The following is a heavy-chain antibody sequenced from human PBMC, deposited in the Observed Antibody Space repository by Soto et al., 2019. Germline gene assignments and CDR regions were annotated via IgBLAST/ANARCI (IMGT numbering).Heavy chain of an antibody. V-gene: IGHV3-15*01. Sequence: GGSLRLSCAGSGFTFNNAWMSWVRQAPGKGLEWVGRIKKETDGGTTDYAASVKGRFSISRDDSKNTVFLQMNSLRTEDTAVYYCTTVFLWSYYFDNWGPGTLVTGSS. D-gene: IGHD2-21*01. CDR1: GFTFNNAW. CDR3: TTVFLWSYYFDN. J-gene: IGHJ4*02. CDR2: IKKETDGGTT.